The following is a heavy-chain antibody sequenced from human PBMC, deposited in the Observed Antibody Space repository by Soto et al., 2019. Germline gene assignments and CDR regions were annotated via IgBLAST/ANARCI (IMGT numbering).Heavy chain of an antibody. D-gene: IGHD3-22*01. CDR1: GFTLSDYW. J-gene: IGHJ5*02. CDR2: MKQDGSEK. Sequence: QPGGSLRLSCAASGFTLSDYWMTWVRQAPGKGLEWVAHMKQDGSEKYYVDSVKGRFTISRDNAKNSLYLQMNSLRADDTAVYYCARERHYYDSGGYIAHWGQGTPVTVSS. V-gene: IGHV3-7*03. CDR3: ARERHYYDSGGYIAH.